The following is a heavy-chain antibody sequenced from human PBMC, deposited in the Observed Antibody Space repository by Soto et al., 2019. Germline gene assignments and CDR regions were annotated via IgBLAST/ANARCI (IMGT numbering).Heavy chain of an antibody. CDR1: GFTFSSYA. Sequence: QVQLVESGGGVVQPGRSLRLSCAASGFTFSSYAMHWVRQAPGKGLEWVAVISYDGSNKYYADSVKGRFTISRDNSKNSVYLQMNSLRAEDTAVYYCARDGMTTVTAYYYYFMYVCCQVTTVTVSS. J-gene: IGHJ6*02. D-gene: IGHD4-4*01. CDR3: ARDGMTTVTAYYYYFMYV. CDR2: ISYDGSNK. V-gene: IGHV3-30-3*01.